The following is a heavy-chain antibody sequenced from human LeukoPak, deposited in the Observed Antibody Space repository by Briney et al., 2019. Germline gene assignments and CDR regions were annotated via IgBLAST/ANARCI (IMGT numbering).Heavy chain of an antibody. D-gene: IGHD2-2*01. V-gene: IGHV3-30*02. CDR2: IRYDGSNK. CDR3: AKDPHLRLGYCSSTSCPIDY. CDR1: GFTFSSYG. J-gene: IGHJ4*02. Sequence: GGSLRLSCAASGFTFSSYGMHWVRQAPGKGLEWVAFIRYDGSNKYYADSVKGRFTISRDNSKNTLYLQMNSLRAEDTAVYYCAKDPHLRLGYCSSTSCPIDYWGQGTLVTVSS.